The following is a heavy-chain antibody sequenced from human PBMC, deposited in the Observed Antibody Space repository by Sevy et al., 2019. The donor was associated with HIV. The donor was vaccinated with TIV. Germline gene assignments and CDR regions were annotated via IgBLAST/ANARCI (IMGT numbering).Heavy chain of an antibody. Sequence: GGSLRLCCAASGFTVSGFGMHLFRQAPGKGLEWVAIISHDVSNKIYADSVKGRFTISRDNSKNTLYLQMDSLRADDTAVYYCAKQGGYCSNGVCYRAFDYWGQGTLVIVSS. D-gene: IGHD2-8*01. CDR1: GFTVSGFG. V-gene: IGHV3-30*18. CDR2: ISHDVSNK. CDR3: AKQGGYCSNGVCYRAFDY. J-gene: IGHJ4*02.